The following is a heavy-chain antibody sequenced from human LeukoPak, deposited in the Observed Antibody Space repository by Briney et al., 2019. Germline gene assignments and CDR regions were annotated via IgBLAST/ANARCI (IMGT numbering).Heavy chain of an antibody. CDR2: IRSKAYGGTT. CDR3: TRGSTEIVVVVAATPEYYYYYGMDV. Sequence: PGGSLRLSCTASGFTFGDYAMSWFRQAPGKGLEWVGFIRSKAYGGTTEYAASVKGRFTISRDDSKSIAYLQMNSLKIEDTAVYYCTRGSTEIVVVVAATPEYYYYYGMDVWGQGTTVTVSS. V-gene: IGHV3-49*03. J-gene: IGHJ6*02. D-gene: IGHD2-15*01. CDR1: GFTFGDYA.